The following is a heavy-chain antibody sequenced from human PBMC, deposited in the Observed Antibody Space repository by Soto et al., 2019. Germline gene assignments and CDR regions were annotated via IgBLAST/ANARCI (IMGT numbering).Heavy chain of an antibody. D-gene: IGHD3-22*01. CDR1: GGSISSDY. CDR3: ASLIAAPGFYGMGV. CDR2: IYHSGST. Sequence: QVQLQESGPGLVKPSETLSLTCTVSGGSISSDYWSWIRQPPGKGLEWIGYIYHSGSTNYNPSLKCRAALSVDASKPHFSLPLSSVTAAAPAVYYCASLIAAPGFYGMGVWGQRTTVTVSS. V-gene: IGHV4-59*01. J-gene: IGHJ6*02.